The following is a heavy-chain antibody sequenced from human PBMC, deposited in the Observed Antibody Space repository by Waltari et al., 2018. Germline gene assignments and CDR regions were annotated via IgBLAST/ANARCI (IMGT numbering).Heavy chain of an antibody. CDR3: AKWVVATGGSYFDS. V-gene: IGHV3-72*01. CDR2: TKNKANTYGT. CDR1: GFTFSDHY. D-gene: IGHD2-15*01. J-gene: IGHJ4*02. Sequence: EVQLVESGGGLVQPGGSLSLSCTTSGFTFSDHYLHWVRQPPGKGLEWVGLTKNKANTYGTEYAESVKGRFTISRDDSNNSLYLQMNNLKTEDTAVYYCAKWVVATGGSYFDSWGQGILVTVSS.